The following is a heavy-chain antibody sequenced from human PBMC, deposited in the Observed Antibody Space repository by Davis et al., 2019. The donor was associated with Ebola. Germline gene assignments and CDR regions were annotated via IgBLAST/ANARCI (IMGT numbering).Heavy chain of an antibody. CDR3: VRDYIFAFDL. D-gene: IGHD4-11*01. Sequence: GESLKTPCAASGFTFSAISMNWVRQAPGPALEWNSFITSGSNAIHYADSVRGRFTVSRDNVKNSLFLEMSSLRDEDSAVYYCVRDYIFAFDLWGQGARVTVSS. V-gene: IGHV3-48*02. CDR1: GFTFSAIS. CDR2: ITSGSNAI. J-gene: IGHJ5*02.